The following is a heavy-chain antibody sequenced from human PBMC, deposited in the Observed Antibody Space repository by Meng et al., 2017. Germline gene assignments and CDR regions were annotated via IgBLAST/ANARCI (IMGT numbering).Heavy chain of an antibody. V-gene: IGHV1-2*06. CDR1: GYTFGAYW. J-gene: IGHJ4*02. CDR3: ARGYLPYDSSGYYFDY. CDR2: IDPNNDHT. Sequence: QVQLGQAWGEVKKPGASLKFSCKASGYTFGAYWIHWLRQAPGQGLEWMGRIDPNNDHTQYAQNFQGRVTMTSDTSISTVYMELNGLRSDDTAVYYCARGYLPYDSSGYYFDYWGQGTLVTVSS. D-gene: IGHD3-22*01.